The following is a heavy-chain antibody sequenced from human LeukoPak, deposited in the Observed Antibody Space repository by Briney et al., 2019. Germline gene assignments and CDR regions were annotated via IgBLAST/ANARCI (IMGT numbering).Heavy chain of an antibody. V-gene: IGHV1-2*02. CDR1: GYMLIAYA. Sequence: ASVKVSCKTSGYMLIAYAIHWVRQAPGQGPEWMGWINPNSGGTNYAQKSQGRVIMTRDTSTRTVYMELSRLTSDDTAVYYCARDPLVGTTTEFDYWGQGTLVTVSS. CDR2: INPNSGGT. CDR3: ARDPLVGTTTEFDY. J-gene: IGHJ4*02. D-gene: IGHD1-26*01.